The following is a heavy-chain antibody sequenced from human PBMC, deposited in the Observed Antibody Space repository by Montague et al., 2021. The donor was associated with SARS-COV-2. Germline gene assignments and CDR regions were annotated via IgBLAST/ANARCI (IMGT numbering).Heavy chain of an antibody. CDR1: GGSISSYY. J-gene: IGHJ6*02. D-gene: IGHD2-2*01. Sequence: SETLSLTCTVSGGSISSYYWNWIRQSPGEGLEWIGYINYSGSANYNPSLKSRVTISVDTSKNQLSLNLSSVTAADTAVYYCARRGVVVIPAVVEYYYGMDVWGQGTTVTVSS. CDR3: ARRGVVVIPAVVEYYYGMDV. V-gene: IGHV4-59*01. CDR2: INYSGSA.